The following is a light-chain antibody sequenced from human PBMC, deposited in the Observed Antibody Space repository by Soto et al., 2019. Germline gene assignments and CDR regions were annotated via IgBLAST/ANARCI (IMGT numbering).Light chain of an antibody. CDR2: ANN. Sequence: QSVLTQPPSVSGAPGQSVTISCTGSSANIGAGYEVHWYQQLPGTAPKLLIYANNNRPSGVPDRFSGSKSGTSASLAITGLQAEDEADYYCQSYDRSLSGYAFGTGTKLTVL. CDR3: QSYDRSLSGYA. J-gene: IGLJ1*01. V-gene: IGLV1-40*01. CDR1: SANIGAGYE.